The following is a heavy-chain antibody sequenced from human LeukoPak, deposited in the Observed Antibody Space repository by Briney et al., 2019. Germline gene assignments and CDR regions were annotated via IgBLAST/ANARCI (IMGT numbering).Heavy chain of an antibody. Sequence: GASVKVSCKASGYTFTGYYMHWVRQAPEQGLEWMGWINPNSGGTNYAQKFQGRVTMTRDTSISTAYMELSRLRSDDTAVYYCARSLYARVMTTVTDDAFDIWGQGTMVTVSS. D-gene: IGHD4-17*01. CDR1: GYTFTGYY. CDR3: ARSLYARVMTTVTDDAFDI. J-gene: IGHJ3*02. V-gene: IGHV1-2*02. CDR2: INPNSGGT.